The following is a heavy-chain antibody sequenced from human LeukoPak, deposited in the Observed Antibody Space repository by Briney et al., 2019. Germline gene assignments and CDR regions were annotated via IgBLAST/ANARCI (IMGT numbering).Heavy chain of an antibody. CDR2: ISYDGSNK. CDR3: AKDREGYFDY. V-gene: IGHV3-30*18. CDR1: GFNFSSYG. J-gene: IGHJ4*02. Sequence: GGSLRLSCAASGFNFSSYGMHWVRQAPGKGLEWVAVISYDGSNKYYADSVKGRFTISRDNSKNTLYLQMNSLRAEDTAVYYCAKDREGYFDYWGQGTLVTVSS.